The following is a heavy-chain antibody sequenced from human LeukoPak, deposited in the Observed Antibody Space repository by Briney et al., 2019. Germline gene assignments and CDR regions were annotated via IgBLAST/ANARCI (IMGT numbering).Heavy chain of an antibody. CDR2: ISGSGAST. D-gene: IGHD4-17*01. J-gene: IGHJ4*02. Sequence: PGGSLRLSCLTSGFTLSTNAMSWVRQAPGKGLEWISGISGSGASTYYADSVKGRFTISRDDSRNTLYLQMNSLRGDDTAVYYCAKVKSATTVTTFTDYWGQGTLVTVSS. CDR1: GFTLSTNA. CDR3: AKVKSATTVTTFTDY. V-gene: IGHV3-23*01.